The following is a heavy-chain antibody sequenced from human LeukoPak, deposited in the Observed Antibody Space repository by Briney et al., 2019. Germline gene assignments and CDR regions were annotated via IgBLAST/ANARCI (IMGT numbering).Heavy chain of an antibody. Sequence: ASVKVSCKASGYTFTSYDINWVRQATGQGLEWMGWMNPNSGNTGYAQKFQGRVTMTRNTSISTAYMELSSLRSEDTAVYYCARAGIAAGTFDYWGQGTLVTVSS. D-gene: IGHD6-13*01. V-gene: IGHV1-8*01. CDR2: MNPNSGNT. CDR1: GYTFTSYD. CDR3: ARAGIAAGTFDY. J-gene: IGHJ4*02.